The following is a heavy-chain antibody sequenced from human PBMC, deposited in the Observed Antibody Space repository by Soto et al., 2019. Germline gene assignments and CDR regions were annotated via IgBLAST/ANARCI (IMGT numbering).Heavy chain of an antibody. CDR2: ISYDGSNK. Sequence: GGSLRLSCVASGFTFSSYGMHWVRQAPGKGLEWVAVISYDGSNKYYADSVKGRFTISRDNSKNTLYLQMNSLRAEDTAVYYCAKGLVVATIEVVFDYWGQGTLVTVSS. D-gene: IGHD5-12*01. CDR1: GFTFSSYG. CDR3: AKGLVVATIEVVFDY. J-gene: IGHJ4*02. V-gene: IGHV3-30*18.